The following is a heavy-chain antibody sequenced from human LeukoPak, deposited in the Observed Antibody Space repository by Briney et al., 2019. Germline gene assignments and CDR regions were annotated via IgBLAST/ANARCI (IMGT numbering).Heavy chain of an antibody. V-gene: IGHV4-34*01. CDR1: GGSLSGYY. CDR2: INHSGST. J-gene: IGHJ1*01. D-gene: IGHD6-13*01. Sequence: SETLSLTCAVYGGSLSGYYWSWIRQPPGKGLGWIGEINHSGSTNYNPSLKSRVTISVDTSKNQFSLKLSSVTAADTAVYYCARGGTQLVQEDGYFQHWGQGTLVTVSS. CDR3: ARGGTQLVQEDGYFQH.